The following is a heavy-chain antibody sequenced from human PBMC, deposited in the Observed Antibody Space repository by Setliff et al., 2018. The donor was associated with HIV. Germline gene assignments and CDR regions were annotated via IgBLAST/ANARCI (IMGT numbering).Heavy chain of an antibody. D-gene: IGHD3-22*01. CDR3: ARGTYYYETSGYHYDKTWAGTCFDY. Sequence: PSETLSLTCTVSGGSIKSRSYYWVWIRQPPGKGLEWIGSMDYYGTTYYNPSLKSRVTISLDKSKNQFSLKLTSVTAADTAVYYCARGTYYYETSGYHYDKTWAGTCFDYWGQGTLVTVSS. CDR2: MDYYGTT. V-gene: IGHV4-39*07. CDR1: GGSIKSRSYY. J-gene: IGHJ4*02.